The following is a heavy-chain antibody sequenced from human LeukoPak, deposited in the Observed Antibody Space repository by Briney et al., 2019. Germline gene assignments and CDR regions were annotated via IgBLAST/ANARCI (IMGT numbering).Heavy chain of an antibody. CDR1: GGSISNYY. CDR2: IYYSGSA. V-gene: IGHV4-59*01. CDR3: ARGSIAAAEGSHWFDP. Sequence: PSETLSLTCTVSGGSISNYYWSWIRQPPGKGLEWIGYIYYSGSANYNPSLKSRVTLSVDTSKNQFSLELSSVTAADTAVYYCARGSIAAAEGSHWFDPWGQGTLVTVSS. J-gene: IGHJ5*02. D-gene: IGHD6-13*01.